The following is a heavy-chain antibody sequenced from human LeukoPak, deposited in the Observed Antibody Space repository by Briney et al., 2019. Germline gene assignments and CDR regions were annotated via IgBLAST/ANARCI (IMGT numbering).Heavy chain of an antibody. CDR1: GFTFSSYA. D-gene: IGHD3-3*01. V-gene: IGHV3-23*01. Sequence: GGSLRLSCAASGFTFSSYAMSWVRQAPGKGLEWVSAINGSGGSTYYADSVKGRFTISRDNSKNTLYLQMNSLRAEDTAVYYCAKALSSRLRYYYYYYMDVWGKGTTVTVSS. CDR3: AKALSSRLRYYYYYYMDV. J-gene: IGHJ6*03. CDR2: INGSGGST.